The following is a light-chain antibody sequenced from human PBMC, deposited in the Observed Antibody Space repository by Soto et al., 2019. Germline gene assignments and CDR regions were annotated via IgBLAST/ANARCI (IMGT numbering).Light chain of an antibody. CDR2: DAS. V-gene: IGKV1-33*01. CDR3: QHYDNLPLT. Sequence: DIQMTQSPSSLSASLGDRVTITCQASQDITNYLNWYQQKPGKAPILLIYDASILQPGVPSRFSGSGSGTDFTFTISSLQPEDTATYYCQHYDNLPLTFGGGTKVEIK. J-gene: IGKJ4*01. CDR1: QDITNY.